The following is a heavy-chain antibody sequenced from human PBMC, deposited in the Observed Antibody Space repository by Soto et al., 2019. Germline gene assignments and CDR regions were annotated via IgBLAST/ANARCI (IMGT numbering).Heavy chain of an antibody. CDR3: ARAGYRSGWYAFDY. J-gene: IGHJ4*02. V-gene: IGHV4-34*01. Sequence: PSETLSLTCAVYGGSFSGYYWSWIRQPPGKGLEWIGEINHSGSTNYNPSLKSRVAISVDTSKNQFSLKLSSVTAADTAVYYCARAGYRSGWYAFDYWGQGTLVTVSS. D-gene: IGHD6-19*01. CDR2: INHSGST. CDR1: GGSFSGYY.